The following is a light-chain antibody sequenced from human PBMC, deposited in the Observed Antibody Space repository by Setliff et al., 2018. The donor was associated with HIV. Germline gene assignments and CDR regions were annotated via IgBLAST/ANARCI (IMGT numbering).Light chain of an antibody. Sequence: QSVLTQPASVSGSPGQSITIPCTGDISDVGGYKYVSWYQQHPGNAPKLMIFDVNNRPSGVSNRFSGSKSGNTASLTISGLQAEDEADYFCTSYTVTGSLEGGFGGGTKVTVL. CDR2: DVN. CDR1: ISDVGGYKY. V-gene: IGLV2-14*03. J-gene: IGLJ3*02. CDR3: TSYTVTGSLEGG.